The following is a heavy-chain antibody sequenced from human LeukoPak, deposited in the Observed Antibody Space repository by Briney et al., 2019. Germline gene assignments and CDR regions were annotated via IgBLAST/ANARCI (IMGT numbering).Heavy chain of an antibody. CDR2: INHSGST. V-gene: IGHV4-30-2*01. D-gene: IGHD4-17*01. CDR3: ARPTGDDYGDYFLD. CDR1: GGSISSGGYY. Sequence: SQTLSLTCTVSGGSISSGGYYWSWIRQPPGKGLEWIGEINHSGSTNYNPSLKSRVTISVDTSKNQFSLKLSSVTAADTAVYYCARPTGDDYGDYFLDWGQGTLVTVSS. J-gene: IGHJ4*02.